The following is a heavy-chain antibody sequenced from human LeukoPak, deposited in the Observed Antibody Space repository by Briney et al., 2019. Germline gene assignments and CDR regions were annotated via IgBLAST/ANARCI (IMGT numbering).Heavy chain of an antibody. CDR3: ARNVPPYSSSWYYFDY. Sequence: PGGSLRLSCVVSGVIFNSFGMHWVRQAPGKGLEWVALISYDESNKYYADSVKGRFTISRDDSKNTLYLQMNSLRAEDTAVYYCARNVPPYSSSWYYFDYWGQGTLVTVSS. CDR2: ISYDESNK. V-gene: IGHV3-30*03. J-gene: IGHJ4*02. D-gene: IGHD6-13*01. CDR1: GVIFNSFG.